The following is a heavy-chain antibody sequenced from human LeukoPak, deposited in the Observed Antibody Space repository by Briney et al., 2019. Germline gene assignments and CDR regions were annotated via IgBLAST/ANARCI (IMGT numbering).Heavy chain of an antibody. Sequence: PGGSLRLSCAASGFTFSSYAMSWVRQAPGKGLEWVSAISGSGGSTYYADSVKGRFTISRDNSKNTLYLQMNSLRAEDTAVYYCAKGANYYDSSGYSTDYWGQGTLVTVSS. CDR2: ISGSGGST. CDR3: AKGANYYDSSGYSTDY. CDR1: GFTFSSYA. V-gene: IGHV3-23*01. J-gene: IGHJ4*02. D-gene: IGHD3-22*01.